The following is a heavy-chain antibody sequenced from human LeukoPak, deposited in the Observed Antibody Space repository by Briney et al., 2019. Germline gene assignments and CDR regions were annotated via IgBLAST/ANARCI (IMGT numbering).Heavy chain of an antibody. Sequence: SETLSLTCAVYGGSFSCYYWSWIRQPPGKGLEWIGEINHSGSTNYNPSLKSRVTISVDTSKNQFSLKLSSVTAADTAVYYCAQNGPYLPPFWDFYYYMDVWGKGTTVTVSS. CDR1: GGSFSCYY. D-gene: IGHD3-3*01. CDR2: INHSGST. J-gene: IGHJ6*03. V-gene: IGHV4-34*01. CDR3: AQNGPYLPPFWDFYYYMDV.